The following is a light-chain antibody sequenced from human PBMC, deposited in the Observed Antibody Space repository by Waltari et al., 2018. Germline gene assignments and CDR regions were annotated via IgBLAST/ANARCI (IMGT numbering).Light chain of an antibody. Sequence: EVVMTQSPATLSLSPGERATLSCRASQSITTNLAWYQHKPDQAPRLLIYDASTRATSVPARFSGSGSGTEVSLTISSLQSEDFAVYYCQQYNRWPPITFGQGTRLAIK. J-gene: IGKJ5*01. CDR1: QSITTN. CDR3: QQYNRWPPIT. CDR2: DAS. V-gene: IGKV3-15*01.